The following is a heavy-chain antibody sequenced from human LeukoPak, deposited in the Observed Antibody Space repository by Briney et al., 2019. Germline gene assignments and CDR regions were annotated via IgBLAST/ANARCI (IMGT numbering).Heavy chain of an antibody. J-gene: IGHJ4*02. Sequence: GGSLRLSCAASGFTFSSYWMSWVRQAPGKGLEWVANIKQDGSEKYYVDSVKGRFTISRDNAKNSLYLQMNSLRVEDTAVYYCARGMVGATRSGSYWGQGTLVTVSS. CDR3: ARGMVGATRSGSY. V-gene: IGHV3-7*01. CDR2: IKQDGSEK. CDR1: GFTFSSYW. D-gene: IGHD1-26*01.